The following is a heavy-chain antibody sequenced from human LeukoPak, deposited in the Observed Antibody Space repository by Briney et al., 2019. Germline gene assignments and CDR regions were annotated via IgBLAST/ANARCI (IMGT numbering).Heavy chain of an antibody. CDR2: ISSSGSTI. Sequence: GGSLRLSCAASGFTFSDYYMSWIRQAPGKGLEWVSYISSSGSTIYYADSVKGRFTISRDNAKDSLYLQMNSLRAEDTAVYYCARGRRAAARDYFDYWGQGTLVTVSS. V-gene: IGHV3-11*04. D-gene: IGHD6-13*01. J-gene: IGHJ4*02. CDR3: ARGRRAAARDYFDY. CDR1: GFTFSDYY.